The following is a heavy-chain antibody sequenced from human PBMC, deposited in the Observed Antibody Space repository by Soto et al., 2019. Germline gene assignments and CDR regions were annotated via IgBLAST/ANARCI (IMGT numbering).Heavy chain of an antibody. D-gene: IGHD3-16*01. CDR1: GFVFSSFG. V-gene: IGHV3-33*01. CDR3: ARARLGSGGHFDY. Sequence: GGSLRLSCAASGFVFSSFGMHWVRQAPGKGLEWVTMIWYDGSNRYYADSVKGRFTISRDNSRNTVYLQMNRLTAEDTAVYYCARARLGSGGHFDYCGQGTMVTVPT. CDR2: IWYDGSNR. J-gene: IGHJ4*02.